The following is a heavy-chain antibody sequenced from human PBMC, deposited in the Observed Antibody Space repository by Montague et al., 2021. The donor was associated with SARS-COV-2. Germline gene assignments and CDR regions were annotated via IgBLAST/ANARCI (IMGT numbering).Heavy chain of an antibody. D-gene: IGHD3-10*01. Sequence: SLRLSCAASGFTFSAYAMNWVRQAPGRGLEWVAGISGGVGNTYYADSVKGRFTISRDNPKKALYLQLNTLRPEDTAVYYCAKGMDRMVQGIMIWKNGDYFDYWGQGTLVAVSS. CDR1: GFTFSAYA. V-gene: IGHV3-23*01. J-gene: IGHJ4*02. CDR2: ISGGVGNT. CDR3: AKGMDRMVQGIMIWKNGDYFDY.